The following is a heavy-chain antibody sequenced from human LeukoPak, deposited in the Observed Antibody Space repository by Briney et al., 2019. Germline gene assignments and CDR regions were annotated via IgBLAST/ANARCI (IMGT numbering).Heavy chain of an antibody. Sequence: GESLKISCKGSGYSFTSFWIGWVRQMPGKGLEWMGIIYPRDSDTRYSPSFQGQVTISADKSISTAYLQWSSLKASDTAMYNCATADSSAYREHDGFDLWGQGTMVTVSS. CDR1: GYSFTSFW. CDR3: ATADSSAYREHDGFDL. D-gene: IGHD3-22*01. J-gene: IGHJ3*01. CDR2: IYPRDSDT. V-gene: IGHV5-51*01.